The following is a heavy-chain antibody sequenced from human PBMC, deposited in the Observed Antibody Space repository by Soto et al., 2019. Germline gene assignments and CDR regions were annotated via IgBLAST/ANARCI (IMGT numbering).Heavy chain of an antibody. CDR2: ISGSGDNT. D-gene: IGHD6-19*01. CDR3: AKGPYSSGGYWFDP. CDR1: GFTFSDYA. J-gene: IGHJ5*02. Sequence: EVQLLESGGGLVQPGGSLRISCAASGFTFSDYAMKWVRQAPGRGLEWVSFISGSGDNTNYADSVRGRFTISRDNSKNTLYLQMNSVGAEDTAVYYCAKGPYSSGGYWFDPWGQGTLVIVSS. V-gene: IGHV3-23*01.